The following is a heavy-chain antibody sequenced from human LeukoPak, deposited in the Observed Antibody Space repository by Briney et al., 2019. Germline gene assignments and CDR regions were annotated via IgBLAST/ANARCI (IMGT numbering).Heavy chain of an antibody. CDR3: ARGTITFGGVIVPVLY. Sequence: GGSLRLSYAASGFTFSSYSMNWVRQAPGKGLEWVSSISSSSSYIYYADSVKGRFTISRDNAKNSLYLQMNSLRAEDTAVYYCARGTITFGGVIVPVLYWGQGTLVTVSS. D-gene: IGHD3-16*02. CDR1: GFTFSSYS. J-gene: IGHJ4*02. V-gene: IGHV3-21*01. CDR2: ISSSSSYI.